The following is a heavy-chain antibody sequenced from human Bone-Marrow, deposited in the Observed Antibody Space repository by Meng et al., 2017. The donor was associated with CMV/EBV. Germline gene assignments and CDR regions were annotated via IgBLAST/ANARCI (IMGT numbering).Heavy chain of an antibody. Sequence: ASVKGSCKASGYTFTSYDINWVRQATGQGLEWMGWINPNSGGTNYAQKFQGRVTMTRDRSISTAEMELSRLGSDDTAVYYCARVQSIVGADPSLGYWGQGTLVTVSS. CDR3: ARVQSIVGADPSLGY. D-gene: IGHD1-26*01. V-gene: IGHV1-2*02. J-gene: IGHJ4*02. CDR1: GYTFTSYD. CDR2: INPNSGGT.